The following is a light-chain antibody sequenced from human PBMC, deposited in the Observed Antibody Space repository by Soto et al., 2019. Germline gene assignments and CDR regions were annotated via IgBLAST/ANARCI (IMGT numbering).Light chain of an antibody. V-gene: IGLV2-14*01. CDR3: SSYTSDTTVI. CDR2: EVS. CDR1: GSDVSGYDY. Sequence: QSALTQPASMSGSPGQSITISCTGTGSDVSGYDYVSWYQQHPGEAPKLMISEVSNRPSGVSDRFSGSKSGNTASLTISGLQAEDEADYYCSSYTSDTTVIFGGGTKLTVL. J-gene: IGLJ2*01.